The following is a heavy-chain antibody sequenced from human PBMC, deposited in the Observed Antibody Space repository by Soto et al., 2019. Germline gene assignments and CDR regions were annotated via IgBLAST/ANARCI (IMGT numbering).Heavy chain of an antibody. D-gene: IGHD4-17*01. V-gene: IGHV4-59*01. J-gene: IGHJ5*02. Sequence: SETLSLTCTVSGGSISSYYWSWIRQPPGKGLEWIGYIYYSGSTNYNPSLKSRVTISVDTSKNQFSLKLSSVTAADTAVYYCARRNYGDYQQYNWFDPWGQETLV. CDR2: IYYSGST. CDR1: GGSISSYY. CDR3: ARRNYGDYQQYNWFDP.